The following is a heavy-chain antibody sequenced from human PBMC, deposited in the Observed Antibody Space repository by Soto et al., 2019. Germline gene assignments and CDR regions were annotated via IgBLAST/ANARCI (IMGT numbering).Heavy chain of an antibody. J-gene: IGHJ6*02. D-gene: IGHD6-13*01. Sequence: PGGCMRLSCAACGLTLSSYAMHWVRQAPGKGLEWVAVISYDGSNKYYADSVKGRFTISRDNSKNTLYLQMNSLRAEDTAVYYCARVWSGIYYYYGMDVWGQGTMVTVSS. CDR1: GLTLSSYA. V-gene: IGHV3-30-3*01. CDR2: ISYDGSNK. CDR3: ARVWSGIYYYYGMDV.